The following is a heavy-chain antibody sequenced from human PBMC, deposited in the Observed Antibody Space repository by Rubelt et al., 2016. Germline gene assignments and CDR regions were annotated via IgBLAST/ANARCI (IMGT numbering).Heavy chain of an antibody. CDR1: GFTFSNAW. J-gene: IGHJ3*02. V-gene: IGHV3-15*01. CDR3: TAQGTGYSSSWYVAFDI. D-gene: IGHD6-13*01. Sequence: EVQLVESGGVVVQPGGSLRLSCAASGFTFSNAWMSWVRQAPGKGLEWVGRIKSKTDGGTTDYASPVKGRFTYSRDDSKNTLYLQMNSLKTEDSAVYYCTAQGTGYSSSWYVAFDIWGQGTMVTVSS. CDR2: IKSKTDGGTT.